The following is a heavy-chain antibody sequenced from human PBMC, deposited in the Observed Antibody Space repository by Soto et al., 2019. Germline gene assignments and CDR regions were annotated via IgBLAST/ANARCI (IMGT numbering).Heavy chain of an antibody. J-gene: IGHJ3*02. D-gene: IGHD6-13*01. CDR3: ARGKQQLAYDDFDI. CDR2: IDPSDSYT. CDR1: GYSFSSYW. Sequence: GESLKISCKGSGYSFSSYWISWVRQMPGKGLEWMGRIDPSDSYTNYSPSFQGHVTISADRSISTAYLQWSSLKASDTAMYYCARGKQQLAYDDFDIWGQGTMVTVSS. V-gene: IGHV5-10-1*01.